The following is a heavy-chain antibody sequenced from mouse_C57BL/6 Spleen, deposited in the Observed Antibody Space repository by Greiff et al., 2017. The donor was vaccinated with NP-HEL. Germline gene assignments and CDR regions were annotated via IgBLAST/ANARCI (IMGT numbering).Heavy chain of an antibody. CDR3: ARGNWDEYFDV. Sequence: QQPGQGLKWIGMIHPNSGSTNYNEKFKSKATLTVDKSSSTAYMQLSSLTSEDSAVYYCARGNWDEYFDVWGTGTTVTVSS. V-gene: IGHV1-64*01. CDR2: IHPNSGST. D-gene: IGHD4-1*01. J-gene: IGHJ1*03.